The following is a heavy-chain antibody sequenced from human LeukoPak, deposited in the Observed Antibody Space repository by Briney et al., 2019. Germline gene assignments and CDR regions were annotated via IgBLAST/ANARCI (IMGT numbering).Heavy chain of an antibody. V-gene: IGHV1-46*01. D-gene: IGHD6-19*01. J-gene: IGHJ4*02. CDR3: ARKRSGWYHFDY. Sequence: GESLKISCKASGYTFTGYYMHWVRQAPGQGLEWMGIINPSGGSTSYAQKFQGRVTMTRDMSTSTVYMELSSLRSEDTAVYYCARKRSGWYHFDYWGQGTLVTVSS. CDR2: INPSGGST. CDR1: GYTFTGYY.